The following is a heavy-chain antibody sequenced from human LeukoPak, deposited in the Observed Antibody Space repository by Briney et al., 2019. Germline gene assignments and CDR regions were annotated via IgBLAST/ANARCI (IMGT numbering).Heavy chain of an antibody. CDR1: GFSFSSYS. V-gene: IGHV3-48*04. CDR3: ARMNHVSSGWGAPFDY. Sequence: GGSLRLSCAASGFSFSSYSMNWVRQAPGKGLEWVSDISIGSGIYYADSVKGRFTTSRDNAKNSLYLQMNSLRAEDAAVYYCARMNHVSSGWGAPFDYWGQGTLVTVSS. J-gene: IGHJ4*02. D-gene: IGHD1-14*01. CDR2: ISIGSGI.